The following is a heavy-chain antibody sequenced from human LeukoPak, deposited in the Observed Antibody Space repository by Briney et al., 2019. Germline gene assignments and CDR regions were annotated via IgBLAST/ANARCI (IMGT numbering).Heavy chain of an antibody. CDR1: GFTFSSYA. V-gene: IGHV3-23*01. J-gene: IGHJ6*03. CDR3: AKDRGHCINGVCHNYYYMDV. Sequence: GGSLRLSCAASGFTFSSYAMTWVRQAPGKGLEWVSTISGGGGTTDYADSVKGRFTISRDNSKNTLYLQINSLRAEDTAVYYCAKDRGHCINGVCHNYYYMDVWGTGTTVNVSS. D-gene: IGHD2-8*01. CDR2: ISGGGGTT.